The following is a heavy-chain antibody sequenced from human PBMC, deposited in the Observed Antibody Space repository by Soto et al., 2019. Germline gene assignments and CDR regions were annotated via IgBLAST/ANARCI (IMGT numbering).Heavy chain of an antibody. D-gene: IGHD3-10*01. CDR3: ARDSVYGSGASVKHYLYY. CDR2: IKLDASEK. J-gene: IGHJ4*01. CDR1: GFTFGSYW. Sequence: EVQLVESGGGLVQPGGSLRLSCAASGFTFGSYWMSWVRQAPGKGLEWLATIKLDASEKKYVDSVKGRFTMSRDNAKNTLYLQIDSLRAEETAVYDCARDSVYGSGASVKHYLYYWGHGTLATVSS. V-gene: IGHV3-7*01.